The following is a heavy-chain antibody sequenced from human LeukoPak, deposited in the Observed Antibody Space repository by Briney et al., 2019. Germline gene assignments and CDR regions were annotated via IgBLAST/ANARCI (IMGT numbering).Heavy chain of an antibody. Sequence: GGSLRLSCAASGFTFTNYGMNWVRQAPGKGLEWVSGIIASGGTTYTADSVKGRFTISRDNAKNSLYLQMNSLRAEDTAVYYCARGPTMKMDVWGKGTTVTVSS. CDR3: ARGPTMKMDV. CDR1: GFTFTNYG. J-gene: IGHJ6*04. V-gene: IGHV3-21*01. CDR2: IIASGGTT. D-gene: IGHD3-22*01.